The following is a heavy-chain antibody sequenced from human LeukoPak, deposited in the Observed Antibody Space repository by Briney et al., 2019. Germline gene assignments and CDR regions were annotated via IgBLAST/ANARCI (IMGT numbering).Heavy chain of an antibody. CDR2: IYYSGST. Sequence: SETLSLTCTVSGGSISSYYWSWIRQPPGKGLEWIGYIYYSGSTNYNPSLKSRVTISVDTSKNQFSLKLSSVTAADTAVYYCARQSRYYYGSGSYPNDAFDIWGQGTMVTVSS. J-gene: IGHJ3*02. D-gene: IGHD3-10*01. CDR1: GGSISSYY. CDR3: ARQSRYYYGSGSYPNDAFDI. V-gene: IGHV4-59*08.